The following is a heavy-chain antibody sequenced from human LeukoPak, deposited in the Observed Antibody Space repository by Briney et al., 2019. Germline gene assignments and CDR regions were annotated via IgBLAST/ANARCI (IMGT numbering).Heavy chain of an antibody. Sequence: SETLSLTCTVSGGSISSYYWSWIRQPPGKGLEWIGYIYYSGSTNYNPSLKSRVTISVDTSKNQFSLKLSSVTAADTAVYYCARVRYSSGWYDYYYYYGMDVWGQGTTVTVSS. D-gene: IGHD6-19*01. J-gene: IGHJ6*02. CDR2: IYYSGST. V-gene: IGHV4-59*12. CDR1: GGSISSYY. CDR3: ARVRYSSGWYDYYYYYGMDV.